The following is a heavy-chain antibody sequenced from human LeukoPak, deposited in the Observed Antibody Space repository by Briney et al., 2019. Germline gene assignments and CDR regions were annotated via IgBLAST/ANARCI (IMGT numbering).Heavy chain of an antibody. Sequence: PSETLSLTCTVSGGSISDYYWTWIRQPPGKGLEWIGYIHYSGSTNHNPSLESRVTISVDTSKNQISLNLSSVTTADTAVYYCARVTYGDSLQFDYWGQGTLVTVSS. CDR3: ARVTYGDSLQFDY. V-gene: IGHV4-59*01. D-gene: IGHD4-17*01. CDR2: IHYSGST. J-gene: IGHJ4*01. CDR1: GGSISDYY.